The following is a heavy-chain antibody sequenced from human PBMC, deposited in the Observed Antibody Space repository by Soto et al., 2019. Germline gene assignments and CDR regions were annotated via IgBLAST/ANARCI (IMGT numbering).Heavy chain of an antibody. CDR2: MKPNSGNT. D-gene: IGHD3-3*01. J-gene: IGHJ3*02. CDR1: GYTFTSYD. CDR3: AGTPAFWSGYSSKTDI. V-gene: IGHV1-8*01. Sequence: GASVKVSCKASGYTFTSYDINWVRQATGQGLEWMGWMKPNSGNTGYAQKFQGRVTMTRNTSISTAYMELSSLRSEDTAVYYCAGTPAFWSGYSSKTDIWGQGTMVTVSS.